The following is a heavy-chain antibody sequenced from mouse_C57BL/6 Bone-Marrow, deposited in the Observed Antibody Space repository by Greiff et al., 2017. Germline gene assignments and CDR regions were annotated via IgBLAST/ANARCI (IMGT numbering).Heavy chain of an antibody. CDR1: Y. Sequence: QLQQSGAELVRPGASVKLSYYMHWVKQRPEQGLEWIGRIDPEDGDTEYAPKFQGKATMTADTSSNTAYLQLSSLTSEDTAVYYCLPSSYWYFDVWGTGTTVTVSS. D-gene: IGHD2-10*02. CDR2: IDPEDGDT. V-gene: IGHV14-1*01. CDR3: LPSSYWYFDV. J-gene: IGHJ1*03.